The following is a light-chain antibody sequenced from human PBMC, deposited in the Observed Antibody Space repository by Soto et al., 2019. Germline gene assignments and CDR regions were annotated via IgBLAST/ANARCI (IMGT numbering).Light chain of an antibody. J-gene: IGLJ1*01. CDR3: SSYAGAITFYV. V-gene: IGLV2-23*02. Sequence: QSVLTQPASVSGSPGQSITISCTGTSSDVGTYTLVSWYQQHPGKAPKLVIYEVNKRPAGVSKRFSGSKSGDTASLTISGLQAEDEADYYCSSYAGAITFYVFGTGTKVT. CDR2: EVN. CDR1: SSDVGTYTL.